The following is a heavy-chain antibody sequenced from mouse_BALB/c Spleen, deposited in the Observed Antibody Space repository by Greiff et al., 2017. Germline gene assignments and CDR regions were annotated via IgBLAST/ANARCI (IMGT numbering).Heavy chain of an antibody. CDR3: AREGNYYGSHAMDY. D-gene: IGHD1-1*01. Sequence: EVHLVESGGGLVKPGGSLKLSCAASGFTFSDYYMYWVRQTPEKRLEWVATISDGGSYTYYPDSVKGRFTISRDNAKNNLYLQMSSLKSEDTAMYYCAREGNYYGSHAMDYWGQGTSVTVSS. CDR1: GFTFSDYY. V-gene: IGHV5-4*02. CDR2: ISDGGSYT. J-gene: IGHJ4*01.